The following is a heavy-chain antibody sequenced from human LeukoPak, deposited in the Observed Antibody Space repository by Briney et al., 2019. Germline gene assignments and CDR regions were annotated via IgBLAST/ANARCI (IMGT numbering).Heavy chain of an antibody. Sequence: SETLSLTCTVSGGSISSYYWSWIRQPPGKGLEWIGYIYYSGSTNYNPSLKSRVTISVDTSKNQFSLKLSSVTAADTAMYYCHLVRGGGYFVYWGQGTLVTVSS. CDR1: GGSISSYY. CDR2: IYYSGST. CDR3: HLVRGGGYFVY. V-gene: IGHV4-59*12. J-gene: IGHJ4*02. D-gene: IGHD3-10*01.